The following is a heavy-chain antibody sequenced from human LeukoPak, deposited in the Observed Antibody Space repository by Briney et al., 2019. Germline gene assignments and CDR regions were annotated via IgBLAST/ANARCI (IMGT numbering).Heavy chain of an antibody. Sequence: GRSLRLSCAASGFTFDDYAMHWVRQAPGKGLEWVSGISWNSGSIGYADSVKGRFTISRDNAKNSLYLQMNSLRAEDTALYYCAKDMSFDYVWGSSSSSFDYWGQGTLVTVSA. CDR2: ISWNSGSI. V-gene: IGHV3-9*01. CDR3: AKDMSFDYVWGSSSSSFDY. J-gene: IGHJ4*02. CDR1: GFTFDDYA. D-gene: IGHD3-16*01.